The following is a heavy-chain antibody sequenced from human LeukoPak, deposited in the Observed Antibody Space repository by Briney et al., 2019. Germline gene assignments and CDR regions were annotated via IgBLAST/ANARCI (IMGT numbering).Heavy chain of an antibody. CDR2: IYHSGST. J-gene: IGHJ3*02. CDR3: ARVSNHDAFDI. V-gene: IGHV4-30-2*01. Sequence: SETLSLTCTVSGGSISSGGYYWSWIRQPPGKGLEWIGYIYHSGSTYYNPSLKSRVTISVDRSKNQFSLKLSSVTAADTAVYYCARVSNHDAFDIWGQGTMVTVSS. CDR1: GGSISSGGYY. D-gene: IGHD3-3*02.